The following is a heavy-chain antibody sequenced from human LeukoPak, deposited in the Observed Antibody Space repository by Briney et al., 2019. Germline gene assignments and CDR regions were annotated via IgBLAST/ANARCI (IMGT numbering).Heavy chain of an antibody. CDR3: ASHYGSGSYSLRYFDY. CDR1: GFTISSYA. V-gene: IGHV3-23*01. Sequence: GGSLRLSCAASGFTISSYAMSWVRQAPGKGLEWVSAISGSGGSTYYADSVKGRFTISRDNSKNTLYLQMNSLRAEDTAVYYCASHYGSGSYSLRYFDYWGQGTLVTVSS. J-gene: IGHJ4*02. CDR2: ISGSGGST. D-gene: IGHD3-10*01.